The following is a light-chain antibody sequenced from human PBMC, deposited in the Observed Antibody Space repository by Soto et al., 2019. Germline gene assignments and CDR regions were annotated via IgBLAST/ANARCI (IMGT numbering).Light chain of an antibody. CDR1: QNIYYN. J-gene: IGKJ1*01. V-gene: IGKV3-15*01. CDR2: RAS. Sequence: LMTQSPATVSVSPGESATLSCRASQNIYYNVAWYQHRPGQAPRLLIYRASTRAPGVPARFSGSGSGTEFTLTISRLPPEDFTVSSCLQYHNLWALGQGTKVDIK. CDR3: LQYHNLWA.